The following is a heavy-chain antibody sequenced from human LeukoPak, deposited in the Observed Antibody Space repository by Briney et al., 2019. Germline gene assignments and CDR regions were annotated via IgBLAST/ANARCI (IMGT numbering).Heavy chain of an antibody. CDR1: GGSISSGGYY. Sequence: SETLSLTCTVSGGSISSGGYYWSWIRQHPGKGLEWIGYIYYSGSTYYNPSLKSRVTISVDMSKNQFSLKLSSVTAADTAVYYCTRDISGSGSYYAFEIWGQGTMVTVSS. D-gene: IGHD3-10*01. CDR2: IYYSGST. J-gene: IGHJ3*02. V-gene: IGHV4-31*03. CDR3: TRDISGSGSYYAFEI.